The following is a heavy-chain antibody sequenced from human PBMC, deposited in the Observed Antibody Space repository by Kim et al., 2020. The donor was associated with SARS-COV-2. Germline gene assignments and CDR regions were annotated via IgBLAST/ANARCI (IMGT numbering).Heavy chain of an antibody. CDR3: ARHMEVATEGFDY. D-gene: IGHD2-15*01. Sequence: SETLSLTCTVSGGSISSYYWSWIRQPPGKGLEWIGYIYYSGSTNYNPSLKSRVTISVDTSKNQFSLKLSSVTAADTAVYYCARHMEVATEGFDYWGQGTLVTVSS. CDR2: IYYSGST. CDR1: GGSISSYY. J-gene: IGHJ4*02. V-gene: IGHV4-59*08.